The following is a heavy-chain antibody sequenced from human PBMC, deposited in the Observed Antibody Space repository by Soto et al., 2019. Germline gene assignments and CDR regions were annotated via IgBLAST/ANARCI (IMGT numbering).Heavy chain of an antibody. Sequence: GGSLRLSCAASAFTFKNHWMHWVRQVPGKGPVWVSRIKSKADGGTTDYAAPVKGRFTISRDDSKNTLYLQMNSLKTEDTAVYYFTTVPAPYDILTDPNFFDIWGQGTMVTVSS. J-gene: IGHJ3*02. D-gene: IGHD3-9*01. CDR2: IKSKADGGTT. CDR1: AFTFKNHW. CDR3: TTVPAPYDILTDPNFFDI. V-gene: IGHV3-15*07.